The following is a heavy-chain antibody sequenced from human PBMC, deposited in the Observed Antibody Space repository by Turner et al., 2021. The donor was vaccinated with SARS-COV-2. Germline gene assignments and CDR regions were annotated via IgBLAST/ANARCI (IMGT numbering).Heavy chain of an antibody. CDR1: GGSISSSSYY. CDR3: ARVKSTVTTYYYYYMDV. D-gene: IGHD4-4*01. J-gene: IGHJ6*03. V-gene: IGHV4-39*01. CDR2: VYYRGNT. Sequence: QLQLQESGPGLVKPSATLSPTCSVSGGSISSSSYYWGWIRQPPGKGPEWIGSVYYRGNTYYNPSLESRVTISVDTSNNQFSLKLNSVTAADTAVYYCARVKSTVTTYYYYYMDVWGKGTTVTVSS.